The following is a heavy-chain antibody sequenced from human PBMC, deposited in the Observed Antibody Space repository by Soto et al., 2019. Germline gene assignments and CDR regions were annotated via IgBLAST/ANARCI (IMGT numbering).Heavy chain of an antibody. V-gene: IGHV3-21*01. CDR3: ARVHYYDSSGFYL. Sequence: GSLRLSCAASGFTFSSYSMNWVRQAPGKGLEWVSSISSSSSYIYYGDSVKGRFTISRDNAKNSLYLQMNSLRAEDTATYYCARVHYYDSSGFYLWGQGTLVTVSS. J-gene: IGHJ4*02. CDR2: ISSSSSYI. D-gene: IGHD3-22*01. CDR1: GFTFSSYS.